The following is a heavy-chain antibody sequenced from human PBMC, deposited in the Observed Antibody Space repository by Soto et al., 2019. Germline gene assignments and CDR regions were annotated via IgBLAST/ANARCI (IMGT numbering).Heavy chain of an antibody. J-gene: IGHJ4*02. V-gene: IGHV4-39*01. CDR3: ARQDDFWSGYNTFDS. CDR2: IYYNGFT. CDR1: GGSISSNSHY. Sequence: QLQLQESGPGLVKPSETLSLSCSVSGGSISSNSHYWAWLRQPPGKGLEWIGGIYYNGFTYYSPSLKSRLTLSVATSKNQFSLKLLSVTPADTAVYYCARQDDFWSGYNTFDSWGQGTLVTVSS. D-gene: IGHD3-3*01.